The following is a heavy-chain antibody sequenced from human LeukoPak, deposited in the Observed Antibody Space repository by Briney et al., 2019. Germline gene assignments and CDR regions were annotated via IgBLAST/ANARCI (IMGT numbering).Heavy chain of an antibody. V-gene: IGHV3-21*04. J-gene: IGHJ3*02. CDR3: AKHRGDNDYDGFDI. CDR1: GFTFSSYS. CDR2: ISGSSSYI. Sequence: PGGSLRLSCAASGFTFSSYSMNWVRQAPGKGLEWVSSISGSSSYIYYADSVKGRFTISRDNAKNSLYLQMNSLRAEDTAVYYCAKHRGDNDYDGFDIWGQGTMVTVSS. D-gene: IGHD1-1*01.